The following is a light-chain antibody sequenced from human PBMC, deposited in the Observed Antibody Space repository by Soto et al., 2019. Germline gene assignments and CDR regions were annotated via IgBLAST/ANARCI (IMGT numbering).Light chain of an antibody. CDR1: QSVSPY. CDR2: GAS. CDR3: QQYGSSPRT. Sequence: DNVLTQSPDTLSLSPGERATLSCRASQSVSPYLAWYQQKTGQAPRLLIYGASSRATGIPDRFSGSGSGTDFTLTISRLEPEEFAVYYCQQYGSSPRTFGQGTKVDIK. J-gene: IGKJ1*01. V-gene: IGKV3-20*01.